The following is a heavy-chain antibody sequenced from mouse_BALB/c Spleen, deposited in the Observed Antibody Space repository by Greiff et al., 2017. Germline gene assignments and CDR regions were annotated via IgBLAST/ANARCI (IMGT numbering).Heavy chain of an antibody. J-gene: IGHJ2*01. V-gene: IGHV2-6-7*01. CDR3: ARDEGYYGSSFDY. CDR1: GFSLTGYG. D-gene: IGHD1-1*01. Sequence: VQLQESGPGLVAPSQSLSITCTVSGFSLTGYGVNWVRQPPGKGLEWLGMIWGDGSTDYNSALKSRLSISKDNSKSQVFLKMNSLQTDDTARYYCARDEGYYGSSFDYWGQGTTLTVSS. CDR2: IWGDGST.